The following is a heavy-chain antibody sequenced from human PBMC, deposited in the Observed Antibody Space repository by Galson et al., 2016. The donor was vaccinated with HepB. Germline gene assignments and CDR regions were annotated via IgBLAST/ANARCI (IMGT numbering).Heavy chain of an antibody. J-gene: IGHJ6*02. Sequence: SLRLSCAASRFTFSSYALSWVRQAPGKGLEWVSVISDRGAITYYADSVKGRFTISRDNSKNTLYLQMNSLRAEDTALYYCAKSGISGRKSYYYGMDVWGQGTTVTVSS. D-gene: IGHD6-19*01. CDR3: AKSGISGRKSYYYGMDV. CDR2: ISDRGAIT. CDR1: RFTFSSYA. V-gene: IGHV3-23*01.